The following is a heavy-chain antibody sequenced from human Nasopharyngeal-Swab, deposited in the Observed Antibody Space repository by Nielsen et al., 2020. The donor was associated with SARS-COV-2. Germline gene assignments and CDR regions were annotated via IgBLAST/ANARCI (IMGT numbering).Heavy chain of an antibody. CDR3: AKVFTWGSPDY. CDR2: ISWNSGSI. Sequence: SLKISCAASGFTLDDYAMHWVRQAPGKGLEWVSGISWNSGSIGYADSVKGRFTISRDNAKNSLYLQMNSLRAEDTALYYCAKVFTWGSPDYWGQGTLVTVSS. D-gene: IGHD3-16*01. CDR1: GFTLDDYA. J-gene: IGHJ4*02. V-gene: IGHV3-9*01.